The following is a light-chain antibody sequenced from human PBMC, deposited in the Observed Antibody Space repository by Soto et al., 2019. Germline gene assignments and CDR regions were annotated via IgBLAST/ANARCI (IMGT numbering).Light chain of an antibody. CDR3: CSYAGSSTYV. V-gene: IGLV2-23*01. Sequence: QSALTQPASVAGSPGQSITISCTGTSADIGTYNLVSWYQQHPGKAPKLIIYEGTRRPSGVSNRFSGSKSGNTASLTISGLQAEDEAEYYCCSYAGSSTYVFGPGTKVTVL. J-gene: IGLJ1*01. CDR1: SADIGTYNL. CDR2: EGT.